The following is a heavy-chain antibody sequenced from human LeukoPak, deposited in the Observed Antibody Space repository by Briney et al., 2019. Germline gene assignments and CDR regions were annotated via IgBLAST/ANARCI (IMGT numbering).Heavy chain of an antibody. V-gene: IGHV3-23*01. D-gene: IGHD4-17*01. CDR3: AQGGSYGDPTDY. J-gene: IGHJ4*02. Sequence: GGFLRLSCAASGFTFSSYAMSWVRQAPGKGLEWVSAISGSGGSTYYADSVKGRFTISRDNSKNTLYLQMNSLRAEDTAVYYCAQGGSYGDPTDYWGQGTLVTVSS. CDR2: ISGSGGST. CDR1: GFTFSSYA.